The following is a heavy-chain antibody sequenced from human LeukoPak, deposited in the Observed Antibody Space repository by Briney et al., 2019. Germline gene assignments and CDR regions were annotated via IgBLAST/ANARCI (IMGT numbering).Heavy chain of an antibody. V-gene: IGHV3-30*18. CDR3: AKDRSGGSSGAFDI. CDR1: RFTFSSYD. Sequence: PGGSLRLSCAASRFTFSSYDMHWVRQAPGKGLEWVAVISYDGSNKYYADSVKGRFTISRDNSKNTLYLQMNSLRAEDTAVYYCAKDRSGGSSGAFDIWGQGTMVTVSS. J-gene: IGHJ3*02. CDR2: ISYDGSNK. D-gene: IGHD3-10*01.